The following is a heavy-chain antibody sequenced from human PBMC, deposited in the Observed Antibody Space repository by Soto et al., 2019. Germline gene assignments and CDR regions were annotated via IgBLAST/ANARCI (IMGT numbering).Heavy chain of an antibody. CDR3: ARGITMIVVVTRQFDY. J-gene: IGHJ4*02. CDR1: GGSFSGYY. Sequence: TLSLTCAVYGGSFSGYYWTWIRQPPGKGLEWIGYIYYSGSTNYNPSLKSQVTISVDTSKNQFSLKLSSVTAADTAVYYCARGITMIVVVTRQFDYWGQGTLVTVS. V-gene: IGHV4-59*12. D-gene: IGHD3-22*01. CDR2: IYYSGST.